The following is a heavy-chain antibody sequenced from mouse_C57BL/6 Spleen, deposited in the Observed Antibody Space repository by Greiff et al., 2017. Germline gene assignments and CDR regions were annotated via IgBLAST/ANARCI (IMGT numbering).Heavy chain of an antibody. J-gene: IGHJ4*01. CDR1: GYTFTSYW. D-gene: IGHD1-1*01. CDR3: RGRDYDGSNPYAMDY. CDR2: IHPNSGST. Sequence: QVQLQQSGAELVKPGASVKLSCKASGYTFTSYWMHWVKQRPGQGLEWIGMIHPNSGSTNYNEKFKSKATLTVDKSSSTAYMQLSSLTSEDSAVYYGRGRDYDGSNPYAMDYWGQGTSVTVSA. V-gene: IGHV1-64*01.